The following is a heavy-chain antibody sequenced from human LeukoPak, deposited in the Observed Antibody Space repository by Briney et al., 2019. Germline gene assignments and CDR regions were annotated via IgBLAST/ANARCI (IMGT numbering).Heavy chain of an antibody. J-gene: IGHJ3*02. CDR3: AREDRRITIFGVVTLDAFDI. D-gene: IGHD3-3*01. CDR1: GYTFTSYY. V-gene: IGHV1-46*01. CDR2: INPSGGST. Sequence: ASVKVSCKASGYTFTSYYTHWVRQAPGQGLEWMGIINPSGGSTSYAQKFQGRVTMTRDTSTSTVYMELSSLRSEDTAVYYCAREDRRITIFGVVTLDAFDIWGQGTMVTVSS.